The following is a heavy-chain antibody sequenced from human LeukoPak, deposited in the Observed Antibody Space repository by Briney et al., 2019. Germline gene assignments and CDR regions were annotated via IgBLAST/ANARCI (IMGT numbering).Heavy chain of an antibody. CDR3: ARNQYSSGWYADYYYMDV. CDR2: IYPGDSDT. D-gene: IGHD6-19*01. CDR1: GYSFTSYW. Sequence: GESLKISCKGSGYSFTSYWIGWVRQMPGKGLEWMGIIYPGDSDTRYSPSFQGQVTISADKSISTAYLQWSGLKASDTAMYYCARNQYSSGWYADYYYMDVWGKGTTVTVSS. J-gene: IGHJ6*03. V-gene: IGHV5-51*01.